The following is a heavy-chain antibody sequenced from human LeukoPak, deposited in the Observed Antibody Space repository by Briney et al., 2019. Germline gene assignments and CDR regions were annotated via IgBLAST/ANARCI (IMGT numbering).Heavy chain of an antibody. CDR2: IYPGDSDT. CDR3: ARQPPSGSRVEVPFWFDP. D-gene: IGHD1-26*01. CDR1: GYSFTSYW. V-gene: IGHV5-51*01. Sequence: GESLKISCKGSGYSFTSYWIGWVRQMPGKGLEWMGIIYPGDSDTRYSPSFQGQVTISADKSISTAYLQWSSLKASDTAMYYCARQPPSGSRVEVPFWFDPWGQGTLVTVSS. J-gene: IGHJ5*02.